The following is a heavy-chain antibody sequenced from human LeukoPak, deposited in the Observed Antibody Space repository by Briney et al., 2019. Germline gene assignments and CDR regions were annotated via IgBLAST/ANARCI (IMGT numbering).Heavy chain of an antibody. CDR2: ISSSSRTM. CDR3: ARDLGLYDYGGNIEY. D-gene: IGHD4-23*01. CDR1: GFTFSTYS. Sequence: GGSLRLSCAASGFTFSTYSMNWVRQAPGKGLEWISYISSSSRTMYYADSVKGRFTISRDNAKKSLYLQMNSLRAEDTALYYCARDLGLYDYGGNIEYWGQGTLVTVSS. J-gene: IGHJ4*02. V-gene: IGHV3-48*04.